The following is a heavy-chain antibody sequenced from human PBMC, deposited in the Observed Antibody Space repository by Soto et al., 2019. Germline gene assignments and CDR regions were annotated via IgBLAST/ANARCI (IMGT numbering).Heavy chain of an antibody. D-gene: IGHD6-6*01. CDR1: GGSFSGYY. J-gene: IGHJ6*03. V-gene: IGHV4-34*01. Sequence: SETLSLTCAVYGGSFSGYYWSWIRQPPGKGLEWIGEINHSGSTNYNPSLKSRVTISVDTSKNQFSLKLSSVTAADTAVYYCARTSIAASYYYYMDVWGKGTTVTVSS. CDR2: INHSGST. CDR3: ARTSIAASYYYYMDV.